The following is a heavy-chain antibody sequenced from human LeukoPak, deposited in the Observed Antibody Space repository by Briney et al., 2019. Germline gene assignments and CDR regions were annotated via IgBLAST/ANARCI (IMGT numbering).Heavy chain of an antibody. CDR1: GGSISSGGYY. D-gene: IGHD5-18*01. Sequence: SETLSLTCTVSGGSISSGGYYWSWIRQHPGKGLEWIGYIYYSGSTYYNPSLKSRVTISVDTSKNQFSLKLSSVTAADTAVYYCAREGPDRYSFDYWGQGTLVTVSS. V-gene: IGHV4-31*03. CDR3: AREGPDRYSFDY. J-gene: IGHJ4*02. CDR2: IYYSGST.